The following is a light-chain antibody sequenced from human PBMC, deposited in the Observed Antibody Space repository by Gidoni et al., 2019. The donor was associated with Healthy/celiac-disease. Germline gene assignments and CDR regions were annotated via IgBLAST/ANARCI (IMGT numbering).Light chain of an antibody. CDR1: QSISSY. J-gene: IGKJ4*01. CDR3: QQSYSTPPVT. Sequence: DIQMTQSPSSLSASVGDRFTITCRASQSISSYFNWYQQKPGKAPKLLIYAASSLQSGVPSRFSGSGSGTDFTLTISSLQPEDFATYYCQQSYSTPPVTFGGGTKVEIK. V-gene: IGKV1-39*01. CDR2: AAS.